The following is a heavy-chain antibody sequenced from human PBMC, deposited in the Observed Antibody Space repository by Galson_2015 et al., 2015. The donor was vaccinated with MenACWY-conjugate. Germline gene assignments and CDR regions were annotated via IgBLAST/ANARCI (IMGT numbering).Heavy chain of an antibody. Sequence: SLRLSCAGSGFIFNTYWMHWVRQAPGKGLVWVSRINPGGSSTTYADSVKDRFTISRDNAKNTLYLQMNSLRPEDTAVFYCAKTRGASFYFDSWGQGTLVTVSS. CDR2: INPGGSST. CDR3: AKTRGASFYFDS. CDR1: GFIFNTYW. D-gene: IGHD1-26*01. J-gene: IGHJ4*02. V-gene: IGHV3-74*01.